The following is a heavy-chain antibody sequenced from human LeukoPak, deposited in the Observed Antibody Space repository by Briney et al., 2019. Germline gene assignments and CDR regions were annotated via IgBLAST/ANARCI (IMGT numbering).Heavy chain of an antibody. V-gene: IGHV3-23*01. CDR1: GFTFSGYA. Sequence: GGSWEFSGAASGFTFSGYAMSWFRQAPGKGLDWVSAISGSGGSTYYADSVKGRFTISRDNSKNTLYLQMNSLRAEDTAIYYCAKDRCSGGSCPPIYWGQGTLVTVS. D-gene: IGHD2-15*01. CDR2: ISGSGGST. J-gene: IGHJ4*02. CDR3: AKDRCSGGSCPPIY.